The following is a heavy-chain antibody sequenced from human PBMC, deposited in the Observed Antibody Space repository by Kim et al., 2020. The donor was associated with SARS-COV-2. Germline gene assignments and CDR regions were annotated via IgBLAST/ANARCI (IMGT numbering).Heavy chain of an antibody. CDR3: ASLRFLEWVDVGRRVVH. J-gene: IGHJ1*01. V-gene: IGHV4-59*08. D-gene: IGHD3-3*01. CDR1: GGSISSYN. CDR2: SCFSGST. Sequence: SETLSLTCTVSGGSISSYNWSWIRQRPGKGLGWMWFSCFSGSTSNNPSLKSQGSISIATSKNKFSLNLSSVTAADTAVYYYASLRFLEWVDVGRRVVHWG.